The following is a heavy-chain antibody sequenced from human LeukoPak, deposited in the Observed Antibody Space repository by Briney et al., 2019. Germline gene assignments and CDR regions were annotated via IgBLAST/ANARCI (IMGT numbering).Heavy chain of an antibody. CDR2: IIPIFGTA. CDR1: GGTFSSYA. Sequence: SVKVSCKASGGTFSSYAISWVRQAPGQGLEWMGRIIPIFGTANYAQKFQGRVTITTDESTSTAYMELSSLRSEDTAVYYCASALEGYPHYMNVWGKGTTVTVSS. CDR3: ASALEGYPHYMNV. J-gene: IGHJ6*03. D-gene: IGHD1-1*01. V-gene: IGHV1-69*05.